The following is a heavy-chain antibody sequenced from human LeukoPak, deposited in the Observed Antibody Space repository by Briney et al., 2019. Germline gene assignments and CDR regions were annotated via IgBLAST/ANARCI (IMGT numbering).Heavy chain of an antibody. V-gene: IGHV4-31*03. Sequence: SETLSLTCTVSGGSISSGGYYWSWIRQHPGKGLEWIGYIYYSGSTYYNPSLKSRVTISVDTSKNQFSLKLSSMTAADTAVYYCARYSSSLSFDYWGQGTLVTVSS. CDR1: GGSISSGGYY. CDR3: ARYSSSLSFDY. CDR2: IYYSGST. D-gene: IGHD6-6*01. J-gene: IGHJ4*02.